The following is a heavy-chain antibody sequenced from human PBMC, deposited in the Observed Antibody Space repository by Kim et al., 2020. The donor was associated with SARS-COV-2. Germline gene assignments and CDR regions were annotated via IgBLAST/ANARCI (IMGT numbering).Heavy chain of an antibody. CDR2: IYYSGST. J-gene: IGHJ5*02. V-gene: IGHV4-39*01. D-gene: IGHD3-22*01. CDR1: AGSISSSGYY. CDR3: ARHGHITMIVVVIMPGWCDP. Sequence: SETLSLTCTVSAGSISSSGYYWGWIRQPPGKGLEWIGSIYYSGSTYYNPSLKSRVTISVDTSKNQFSLKLSSVTAADTAVYYCARHGHITMIVVVIMPGWCDPWRQGTLVTVSS.